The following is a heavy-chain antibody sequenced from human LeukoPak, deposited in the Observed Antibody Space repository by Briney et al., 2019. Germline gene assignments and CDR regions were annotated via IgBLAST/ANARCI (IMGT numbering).Heavy chain of an antibody. Sequence: GASVKVSCKASGYTFRNYGISWVRQAPGQGLAWMGWITPYNGDTSFAQNLQDRVTLTTDTSTNTAYMELRSLRSDDTAVYYCVRDRWSRAYYPAFDLWGQGTMLIVSS. J-gene: IGHJ3*01. D-gene: IGHD2-8*02. CDR1: GYTFRNYG. V-gene: IGHV1-18*01. CDR2: ITPYNGDT. CDR3: VRDRWSRAYYPAFDL.